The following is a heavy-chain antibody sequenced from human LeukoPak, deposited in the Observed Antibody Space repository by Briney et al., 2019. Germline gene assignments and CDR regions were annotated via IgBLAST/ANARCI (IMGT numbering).Heavy chain of an antibody. CDR2: INHSGST. CDR1: GVSFSGYY. V-gene: IGHV4-34*01. J-gene: IGHJ6*03. CDR3: ARVVVAATKDLYYYYMDV. D-gene: IGHD2-15*01. Sequence: SETVSLTCAVYGVSFSGYYWSWIRQPPGKGLEWLGEINHSGSTNYNPSLKSRVTISVDTSKNQFSLKLSSVTAADTAVYYCARVVVAATKDLYYYYMDVWGKGTTVTVSS.